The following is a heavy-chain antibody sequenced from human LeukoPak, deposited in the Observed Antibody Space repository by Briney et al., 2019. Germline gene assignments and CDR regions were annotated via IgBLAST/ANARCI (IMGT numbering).Heavy chain of an antibody. J-gene: IGHJ5*02. Sequence: GRSLRLSCAASGFTFSSYAMHWVRQAPGKGLEWVAVISYDGSNKYYADSVKGRFTISRDNSKNTLYLQMNSLRAEDTAVYYCARDGQYCSSTSCYGFEGWFDPWGQGTLVTVSS. CDR3: ARDGQYCSSTSCYGFEGWFDP. D-gene: IGHD2-2*01. CDR2: ISYDGSNK. V-gene: IGHV3-30*04. CDR1: GFTFSSYA.